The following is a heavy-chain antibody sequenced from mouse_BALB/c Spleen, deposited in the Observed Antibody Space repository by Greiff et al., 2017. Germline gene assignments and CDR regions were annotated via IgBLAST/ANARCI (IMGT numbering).Heavy chain of an antibody. V-gene: IGHV1S56*01. CDR2: IYPGNVNT. CDR3: ARDDSAWFAY. Sequence: VQLQESGPELVKPGASVRISCKASGYTFTSYYIHWVKQRPGQGLEWIGWIYPGNVNTKYNEKFKGKATLTADKSSSTAYMQLSSLTSEDSAVYFCARDDSAWFAYWGQGTLVTVSA. D-gene: IGHD2-4*01. CDR1: GYTFTSYY. J-gene: IGHJ3*01.